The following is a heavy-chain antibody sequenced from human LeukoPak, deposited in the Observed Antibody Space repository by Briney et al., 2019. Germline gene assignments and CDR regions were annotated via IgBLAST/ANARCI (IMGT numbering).Heavy chain of an antibody. CDR2: ISCSSSYI. J-gene: IGHJ4*02. CDR1: GFTFSSYS. D-gene: IGHD5-24*01. V-gene: IGHV3-21*01. Sequence: PGGSLRLSCAASGFTFSSYSMNWVRQAPGKGLEWVSSISCSSSYIYYADSVKGRFTISRDNAKNSLYLQMNSLRAEDTAVYYCARERWQPDPRYFDYWGQGILVTVSS. CDR3: ARERWQPDPRYFDY.